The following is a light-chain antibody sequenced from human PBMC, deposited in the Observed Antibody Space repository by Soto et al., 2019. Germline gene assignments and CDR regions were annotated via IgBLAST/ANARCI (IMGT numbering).Light chain of an antibody. J-gene: IGKJ4*01. CDR3: QQRSNWPLT. V-gene: IGKV3-11*01. CDR1: QSVSTF. Sequence: EIVLTQSPATLSLSPGERATLSCRASQSVSTFLAWYQQRPGQAPRLLIHDASKRATGIPTRFSGSGSGTGFTLTISSLEPEDFAVYYCQQRSNWPLTFGGGTKVEIK. CDR2: DAS.